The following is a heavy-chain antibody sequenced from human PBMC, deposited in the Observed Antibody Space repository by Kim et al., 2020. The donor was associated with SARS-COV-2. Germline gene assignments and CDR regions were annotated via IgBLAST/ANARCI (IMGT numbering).Heavy chain of an antibody. V-gene: IGHV3-23*01. D-gene: IGHD2-2*01. CDR1: GVTFSSYA. Sequence: GGSLRLSCAASGVTFSSYAMSWVRQAPGKGLEWVSAISGSGGSTYYADSVKGRFTISRDNSKNTLYLQMNSLRAEDTAVYYCAKDKAYCSSTSCHNSKGEYYYYYGMDGWGQGTTVTVSS. CDR2: ISGSGGST. J-gene: IGHJ6*02. CDR3: AKDKAYCSSTSCHNSKGEYYYYYGMDG.